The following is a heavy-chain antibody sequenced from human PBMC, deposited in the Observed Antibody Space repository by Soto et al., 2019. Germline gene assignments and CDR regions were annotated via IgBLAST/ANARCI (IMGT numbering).Heavy chain of an antibody. CDR1: GFIFSTYS. J-gene: IGHJ4*02. CDR2: ISGSLGYV. CDR3: AREGVHNYNEYNLDN. D-gene: IGHD4-4*01. Sequence: LRLSCAASGFIFSTYSMHWVRQAPGKGPEWVSSISGSLGYVHYADSVKGRFTVSRDNIGTSLYLQMNSLRAEDTAVYYCAREGVHNYNEYNLDNWGLGTLVTVSS. V-gene: IGHV3-21*01.